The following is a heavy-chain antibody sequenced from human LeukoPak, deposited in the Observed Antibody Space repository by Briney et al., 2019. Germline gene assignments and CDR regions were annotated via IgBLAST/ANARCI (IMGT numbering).Heavy chain of an antibody. V-gene: IGHV3-7*01. CDR2: IKGGGSEK. Sequence: GGSLRLSCAAAGFTFSGHWMSWVRQAPGKGLEWVATIKGGGSEKFYVDSVKGRFTISRDDAENSLQLQMNSLRDEDTAEYYCAKDVLEKWGQGTLVSVSS. CDR1: GFTFSGHW. CDR3: AKDVLEK. J-gene: IGHJ4*02.